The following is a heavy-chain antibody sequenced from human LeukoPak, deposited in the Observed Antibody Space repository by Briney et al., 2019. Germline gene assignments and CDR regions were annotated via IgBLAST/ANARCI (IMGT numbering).Heavy chain of an antibody. Sequence: GASVKVSCKASGYTFTGYFMHWVRQAPGQGLEWMGWINPNSGGTNYAQKFQGRVTMTWDTSISTAYMELSSLRSDDTAVYYCARLSFTMIVVVDDYWGQGTLVTVSS. CDR1: GYTFTGYF. J-gene: IGHJ4*02. V-gene: IGHV1-2*02. CDR3: ARLSFTMIVVVDDY. D-gene: IGHD3-22*01. CDR2: INPNSGGT.